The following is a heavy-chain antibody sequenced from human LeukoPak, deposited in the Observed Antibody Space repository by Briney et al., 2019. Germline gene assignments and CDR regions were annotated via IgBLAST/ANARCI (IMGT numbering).Heavy chain of an antibody. CDR2: INPNSGGT. CDR3: AGGPPPVLLWFGEFSAMGY. J-gene: IGHJ4*02. D-gene: IGHD3-10*01. CDR1: GYTFTSSA. V-gene: IGHV1-2*02. Sequence: ASVKGSCTASGYTFTSSAMNWVRQAPGQGLEWMGWINPNSGGTNYAQKFPGRVTMTRDTSIRSAYMALSRLRSDDPAVSYCAGGPPPVLLWFGEFSAMGYWGEGTLVTVSP.